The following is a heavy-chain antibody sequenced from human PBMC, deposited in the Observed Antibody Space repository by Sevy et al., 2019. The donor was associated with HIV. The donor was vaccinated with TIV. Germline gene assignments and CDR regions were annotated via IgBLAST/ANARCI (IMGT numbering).Heavy chain of an antibody. Sequence: GESLRLSCAASGFTFDDYAMHWVRQVPGKGLEWVSGISWNSNSIGYADSVKGRVTISRDNARKSLYLQMNSLRTEDSALYYCAKATDPDYDFWSGIDHYYYAMHVWGQGTTVTVSS. J-gene: IGHJ6*02. CDR2: ISWNSNSI. V-gene: IGHV3-9*01. CDR3: AKATDPDYDFWSGIDHYYYAMHV. CDR1: GFTFDDYA. D-gene: IGHD3-3*01.